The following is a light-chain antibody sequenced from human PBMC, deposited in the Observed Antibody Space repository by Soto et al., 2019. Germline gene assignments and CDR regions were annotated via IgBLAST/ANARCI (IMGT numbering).Light chain of an antibody. J-gene: IGLJ2*01. V-gene: IGLV2-14*01. Sequence: QSVLTQPASVSGSPGQSITISCTGTSSDVGAYNLVSWYQQHPGKAPKLVIYDVSGRPSGVSNRFSGSKSGNTASLTISGLQAEDEADYYCSSYSSSNTPVFGGGTKVTVL. CDR2: DVS. CDR3: SSYSSSNTPV. CDR1: SSDVGAYNL.